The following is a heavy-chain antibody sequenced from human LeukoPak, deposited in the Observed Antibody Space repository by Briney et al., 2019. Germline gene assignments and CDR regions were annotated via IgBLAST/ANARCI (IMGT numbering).Heavy chain of an antibody. D-gene: IGHD2-2*01. V-gene: IGHV3-9*01. CDR1: GFTFDDYA. CDR2: ISWNSGSI. J-gene: IGHJ4*02. CDR3: ARDRTRHLY. Sequence: GRSLRLSCAASGFTFDDYAMHWVRQAPGKGLEWVSGISWNSGSIGYADSVKGRFTISRDNAKNSLYLQMDSLRAEDTAVYYCARDRTRHLYWGQGTLVTVSS.